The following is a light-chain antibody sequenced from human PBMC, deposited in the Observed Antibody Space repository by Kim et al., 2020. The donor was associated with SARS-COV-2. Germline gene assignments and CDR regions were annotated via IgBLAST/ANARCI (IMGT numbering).Light chain of an antibody. J-gene: IGLJ2*01. Sequence: GSPGQTASIICSGDTLGDKSARWYQQKPGQSPVVVIYQNNRRPSGIPARFSGSNSGNTATLTISGTQPMDEADYYCQAWDSSTAIFGGGTQLTVL. CDR3: QAWDSSTAI. CDR2: QNN. CDR1: TLGDKS. V-gene: IGLV3-1*01.